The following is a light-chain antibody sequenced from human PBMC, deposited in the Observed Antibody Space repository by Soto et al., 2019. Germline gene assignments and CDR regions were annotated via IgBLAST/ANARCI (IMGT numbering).Light chain of an antibody. Sequence: EIVLTQSPATLSLSPGERATLSCRASQSVSSSYLAWYQQKPGQAPRLLIYGASTRATGIPARFSGSGSGTEFTLTISSLQSEDFAVYHCQQYNKWSSISFGQGTRLEIK. V-gene: IGKV3-15*01. CDR3: QQYNKWSSIS. CDR1: QSVSSSY. J-gene: IGKJ5*01. CDR2: GAS.